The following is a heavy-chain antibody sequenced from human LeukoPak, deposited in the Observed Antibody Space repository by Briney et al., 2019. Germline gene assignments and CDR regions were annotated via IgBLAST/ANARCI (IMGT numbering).Heavy chain of an antibody. J-gene: IGHJ5*02. CDR1: GYTFTGYY. D-gene: IGHD3-10*01. CDR3: ARDRLYYYGSGNYNWFDP. V-gene: IGHV1-2*02. Sequence: ASVKVSCKASGYTFTGYYMHWVRQAPGQGLEWMGWINPNSGGTNYAQKFQGRVTMTRDTSISTAYMELRSLRSDDTAVYYCARDRLYYYGSGNYNWFDPWGQGTLVTVSS. CDR2: INPNSGGT.